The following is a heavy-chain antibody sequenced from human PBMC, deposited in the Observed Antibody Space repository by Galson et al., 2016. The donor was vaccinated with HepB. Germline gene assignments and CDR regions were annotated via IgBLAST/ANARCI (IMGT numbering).Heavy chain of an antibody. CDR2: IHPGDSET. Sequence: QSGAEVKKPGESLKISCKGSGYKFTNYWIGWVRQMPGKGLEWMGIIHPGDSETRYSPSFQGQVTISADKSISSAYLQWNSLKASDTAMYYCERSPSKCYDINGYCRGYCNRSAEYFQHWGQGTLVTVSS. CDR1: GYKFTNYW. V-gene: IGHV5-51*01. CDR3: ERSPSKCYDINGYCRGYCNRSAEYFQH. J-gene: IGHJ1*01. D-gene: IGHD2-21*01.